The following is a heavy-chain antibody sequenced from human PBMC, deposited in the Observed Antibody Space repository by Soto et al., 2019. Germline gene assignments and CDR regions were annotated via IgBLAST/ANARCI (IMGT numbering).Heavy chain of an antibody. J-gene: IGHJ6*02. D-gene: IGHD1-26*01. CDR3: ASTTDYYYYYGMDV. CDR1: GGSISSSSYY. Sequence: SETLSLTCTASGGSISSSSYYWGWIRQPPGKGLEWIGSIYYSGSTYYNPSLKSRVTISVDTSKNQFSLKLSSVTAADTAVYYCASTTDYYYYYGMDVWGQGTTVTVSS. CDR2: IYYSGST. V-gene: IGHV4-39*01.